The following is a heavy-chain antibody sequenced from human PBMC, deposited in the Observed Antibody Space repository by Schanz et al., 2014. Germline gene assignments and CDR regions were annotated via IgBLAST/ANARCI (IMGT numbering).Heavy chain of an antibody. J-gene: IGHJ4*02. D-gene: IGHD3-3*01. V-gene: IGHV3-7*01. Sequence: EVQLVASGGGLVQPGGSLRLSCAASGFTFSTYWMSWVRQAPGKGLEWVANIKQDESERSYVDSVKGRFTISRDNAKNSLYLQMNSLRAEDTAVYYCARDKGGYYPFDYWGQGTLVTVSS. CDR1: GFTFSTYW. CDR2: IKQDESER. CDR3: ARDKGGYYPFDY.